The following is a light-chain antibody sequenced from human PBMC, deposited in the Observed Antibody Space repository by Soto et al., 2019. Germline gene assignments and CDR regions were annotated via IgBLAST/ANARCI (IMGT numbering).Light chain of an antibody. V-gene: IGKV3-20*01. J-gene: IGKJ2*01. CDR1: QSVSSSY. CDR2: GAS. CDR3: QQDGSSPVT. Sequence: EIGLTQSPGTLSLSPGERATLSCRASQSVSSSYLAWYQQKPGQAPRLLIYGASSRATGIPDRVSGSGSGTDFTLTISRLEPEDFAVYYCQQDGSSPVTFGQGTKLEIK.